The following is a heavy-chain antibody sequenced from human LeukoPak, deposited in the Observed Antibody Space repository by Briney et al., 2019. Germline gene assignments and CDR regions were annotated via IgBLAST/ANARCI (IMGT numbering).Heavy chain of an antibody. Sequence: GRSLRLSCAASGFTFSSYGMHWVRQAPGKGLEWVAVISYDGSNKYYADSVKGRFTISRDNSKNTLYLQMNSLRAEDTAVYYCAKVKSSRWDIVVVPAAPYFDYWGQGTLVTVSS. CDR2: ISYDGSNK. V-gene: IGHV3-30*18. CDR3: AKVKSSRWDIVVVPAAPYFDY. J-gene: IGHJ4*02. D-gene: IGHD2-2*01. CDR1: GFTFSSYG.